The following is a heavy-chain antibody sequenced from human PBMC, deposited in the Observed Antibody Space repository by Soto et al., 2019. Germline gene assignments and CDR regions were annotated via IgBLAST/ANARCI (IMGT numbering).Heavy chain of an antibody. CDR3: ARGGGTILAPLP. D-gene: IGHD3-3*01. CDR1: GYTFTGYF. Sequence: QVQLVQSGAEVKKPGASVKVSCRASGYTFTGYFMHWVRQAPGQGLEWMGWINPNSGATKYAQKFQGRVILSRDTYIRTAYMELRGLRSDDTAVYYCARGGGTILAPLPWGQGTLVTVSS. J-gene: IGHJ5*02. CDR2: INPNSGAT. V-gene: IGHV1-2*02.